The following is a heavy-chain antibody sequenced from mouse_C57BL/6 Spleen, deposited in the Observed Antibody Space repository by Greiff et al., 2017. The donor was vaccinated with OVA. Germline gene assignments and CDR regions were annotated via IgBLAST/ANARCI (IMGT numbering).Heavy chain of an antibody. V-gene: IGHV5-4*01. Sequence: EVQLKESGGGLVKPGGSLKLSCAASGFTFSSYAMSWVRQTPEKRLEWVATISDGGSYTYYPDNVKGRFTISRDNAKNNLYLQMSHLKSEDTAMYYCARDRARGYAMDYWGQGTSVTVSS. D-gene: IGHD3-3*01. CDR3: ARDRARGYAMDY. CDR1: GFTFSSYA. CDR2: ISDGGSYT. J-gene: IGHJ4*01.